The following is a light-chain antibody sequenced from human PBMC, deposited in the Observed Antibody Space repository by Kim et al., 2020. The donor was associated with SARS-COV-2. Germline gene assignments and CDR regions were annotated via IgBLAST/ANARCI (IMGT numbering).Light chain of an antibody. CDR3: QQYNLL. CDR2: DAS. V-gene: IGKV1-5*01. J-gene: IGKJ2*01. Sequence: DIQMTQSPSTLSASVGDRVTITCRASQSITTWLAWYQQKPGKAPKLLIYDASTLHSGVPSRFSGSGYGTEFTLTISSLQPDDSATYDCQQYNLLFGQGTKLEI. CDR1: QSITTW.